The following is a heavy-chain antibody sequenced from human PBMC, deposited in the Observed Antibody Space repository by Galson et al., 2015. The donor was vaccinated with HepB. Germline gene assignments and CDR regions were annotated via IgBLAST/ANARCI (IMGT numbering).Heavy chain of an antibody. CDR3: AGIWVEPTAFFDD. CDR1: GGSIISSSYY. J-gene: IGHJ4*02. V-gene: IGHV4-39*01. CDR2: IFHSGST. D-gene: IGHD2-2*01. Sequence: SETLSLTCTVSGGSIISSSYYWGWIRQPPGKGLEWIGGIFHSGSTYCNPSLRSRVTISVDTSKNQFSLKLTSVTASDTAVYYCAGIWVEPTAFFDDWGQGTLVTVSS.